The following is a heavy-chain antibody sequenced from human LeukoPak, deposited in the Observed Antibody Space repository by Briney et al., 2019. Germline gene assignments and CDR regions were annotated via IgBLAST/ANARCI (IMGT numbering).Heavy chain of an antibody. CDR1: GFTFSSYA. J-gene: IGHJ4*02. CDR3: ARDFCFLSGYYTIRGDY. CDR2: ISYDGSNK. Sequence: GGSLRLSCAASGFTFSSYAMHWVRQAPGKGLEWVAVISYDGSNKYYADSVKGRFTISRDNSKNTLYLQMNSLRAEDTAVYYCARDFCFLSGYYTIRGDYWGQGTLVTVSS. V-gene: IGHV3-30-3*01. D-gene: IGHD3-3*01.